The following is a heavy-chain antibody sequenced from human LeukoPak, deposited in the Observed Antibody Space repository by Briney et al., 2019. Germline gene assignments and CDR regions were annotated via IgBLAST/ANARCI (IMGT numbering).Heavy chain of an antibody. V-gene: IGHV7-4-1*02. CDR2: INTNTGNP. J-gene: IGHJ4*02. CDR1: GYTFTSSA. Sequence: ASVKASCKASGYTFTSSALNWVRQAPGQGLEWMGWINTNTGNPTYAQGFTGRFVFSLDTSVSTAYLQISSLKAEDTAVYYCATDLKKGDSGCFDYWGRGTLVTVSS. D-gene: IGHD6-19*01. CDR3: ATDLKKGDSGCFDY.